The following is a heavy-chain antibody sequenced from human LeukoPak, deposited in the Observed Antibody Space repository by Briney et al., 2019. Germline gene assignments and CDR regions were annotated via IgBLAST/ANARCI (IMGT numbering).Heavy chain of an antibody. CDR2: INTDGSTT. V-gene: IGHV3-7*01. J-gene: IGHJ4*02. CDR3: ARNRGGQQFDC. Sequence: GGSLRLSCAASGFTFSSYSMNWVRQAPGQGLERVANINTDGSTTNYVESVRGRFTISRDNTRNSLSLQMNNLRDEDTAVYYCARNRGGQQFDCWGQGTLLTVSS. CDR1: GFTFSSYS. D-gene: IGHD3-10*01.